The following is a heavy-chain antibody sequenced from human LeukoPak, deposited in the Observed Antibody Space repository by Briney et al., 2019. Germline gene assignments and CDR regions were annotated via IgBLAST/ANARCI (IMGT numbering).Heavy chain of an antibody. J-gene: IGHJ4*02. V-gene: IGHV4-39*07. CDR2: IYYSGST. D-gene: IGHD1-7*01. CDR3: ARGRVLWITGTADPPGSYYFDY. Sequence: SETLSLTCTVSGGSISSSSYYWGWIRQPPGKGLEWIGSIYYSGSTYYNPSLKSRVTISVDTSKNQFSLKLSSVTAADTAVYYCARGRVLWITGTADPPGSYYFDYWGQGTLVTVSS. CDR1: GGSISSSSYY.